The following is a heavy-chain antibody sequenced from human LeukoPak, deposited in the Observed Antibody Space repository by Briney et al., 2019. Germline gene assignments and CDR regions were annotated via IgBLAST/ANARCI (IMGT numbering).Heavy chain of an antibody. D-gene: IGHD2-15*01. CDR1: GGSISSYY. Sequence: SETLSLTCTVSGGSISSYYWNWIRQPPGKGLEWIGYIYYSESTNYNPSLKSRVTISVDTSKNQFSLKLSSVTAADTAVYYCARVNADRYCSGGSCYIDYWGQGTLVTVSS. CDR2: IYYSEST. J-gene: IGHJ4*02. CDR3: ARVNADRYCSGGSCYIDY. V-gene: IGHV4-59*01.